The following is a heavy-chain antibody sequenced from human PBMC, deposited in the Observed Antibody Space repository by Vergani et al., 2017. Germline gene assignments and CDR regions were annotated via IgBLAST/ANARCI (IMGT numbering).Heavy chain of an antibody. CDR2: IRSKAHGGTT. V-gene: IGHV3-49*03. J-gene: IGHJ4*02. CDR1: GFTFGDYA. CDR3: TRVGDGDYVIGFGFDY. D-gene: IGHD4-17*01. Sequence: EVQLVESGGGLVQPGRSLRLSCTASGFTFGDYAMSWFRQAPGKGLEWVGFIRSKAHGGTTEYAASVKGRFTISRDDSKSIAYLQMNSLKTEDTAVYYCTRVGDGDYVIGFGFDYWGQGTLVTVSS.